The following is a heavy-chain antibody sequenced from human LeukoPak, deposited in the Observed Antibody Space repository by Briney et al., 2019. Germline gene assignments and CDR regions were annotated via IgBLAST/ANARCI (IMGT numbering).Heavy chain of an antibody. V-gene: IGHV4-39*07. D-gene: IGHD2-2*01. CDR1: GGSISSSSYY. CDR2: IYYSGST. CDR3: ARRDYRYCSSTSCPTDAFDI. Sequence: SETLSLTCTVSGGSISSSSYYWGWICQPPGKGLEWIGSIYYSGSTYYNPSLKSRVTISVDTSKNQFSLKLSSVTAADTAVYYCARRDYRYCSSTSCPTDAFDIWGQGTMVTVSS. J-gene: IGHJ3*02.